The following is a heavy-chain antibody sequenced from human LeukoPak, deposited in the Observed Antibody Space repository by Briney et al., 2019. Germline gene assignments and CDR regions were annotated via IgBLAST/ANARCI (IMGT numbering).Heavy chain of an antibody. CDR2: INSDGSST. CDR3: AKGPGITMVRGELAY. CDR1: GFTFSSYW. J-gene: IGHJ4*02. V-gene: IGHV3-74*01. D-gene: IGHD3-10*01. Sequence: GGSLRLSCAASGFTFSSYWMHWVRQAPGKGLVWVSRINSDGSSTSYADSVKGRFTISRDNAKNTLYLQMNSLRAEDTAVYYCAKGPGITMVRGELAYWGQGTLVTVSS.